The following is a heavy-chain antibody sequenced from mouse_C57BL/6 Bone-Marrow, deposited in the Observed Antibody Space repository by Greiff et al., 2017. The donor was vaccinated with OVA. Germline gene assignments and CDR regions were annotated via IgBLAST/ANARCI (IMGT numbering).Heavy chain of an antibody. CDR3: ARRGYDYDGY. J-gene: IGHJ2*01. Sequence: VQLVESGAELVKPGASVKLSCKASGYTFTSYWMHWVKQRPGQGLEWIGMIHPNSGSTNYNEKFKSKATLTVDKSSSTAYMQLSSLTSEDSAVYYCARRGYDYDGYWGQGTTLTVSS. D-gene: IGHD2-4*01. CDR1: GYTFTSYW. V-gene: IGHV1-64*01. CDR2: IHPNSGST.